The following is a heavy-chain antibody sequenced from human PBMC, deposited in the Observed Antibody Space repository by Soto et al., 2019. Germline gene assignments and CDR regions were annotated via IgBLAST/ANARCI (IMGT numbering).Heavy chain of an antibody. CDR3: TRIYYGSGSTGGFDY. Sequence: QVQLVQSGAEVKKPGSSVKVSCKASGGTFSSYAISWVRQARGQGLEWMGGIIAIFGTANCAQKFQGRVTITADGSTSTAYVELSSLRCEDTAVYYCTRIYYGSGSTGGFDYWGQGTLVTVS. J-gene: IGHJ4*02. CDR1: GGTFSSYA. D-gene: IGHD3-10*01. CDR2: IIAIFGTA. V-gene: IGHV1-69*12.